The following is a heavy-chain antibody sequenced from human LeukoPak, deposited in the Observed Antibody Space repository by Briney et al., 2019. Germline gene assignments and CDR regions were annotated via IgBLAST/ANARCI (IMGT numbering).Heavy chain of an antibody. CDR3: ARDGGIIRFGGQDV. CDR2: MNRDGSEK. Sequence: GGSLRLSCAASGFTFSSYWMSWVRQAPGKGLEWVANMNRDGSEKNYVDPIKGRFTISRDNAANSLYLQMNSLRVEDTAVYYCARDGGIIRFGGQDVWGQGTTVIVS. D-gene: IGHD3-16*01. CDR1: GFTFSSYW. V-gene: IGHV3-7*01. J-gene: IGHJ6*02.